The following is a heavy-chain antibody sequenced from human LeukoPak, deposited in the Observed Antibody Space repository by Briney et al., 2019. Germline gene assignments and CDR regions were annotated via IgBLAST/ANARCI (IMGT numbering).Heavy chain of an antibody. V-gene: IGHV1-69*13. D-gene: IGHD6-19*01. Sequence: GASAKASCTVSGGTFSRNAISWVGQAPGQGLEWMGGIIPMFGTANYAQKFQGRVTMDADQSSLTASIESDGLRAVYSSVYCCARALDSGWFGSGCYWGQVTLVTVPS. CDR3: ARALDSGWFGSGCY. CDR2: IIPMFGTA. J-gene: IGHJ4*02. CDR1: GGTFSRNA.